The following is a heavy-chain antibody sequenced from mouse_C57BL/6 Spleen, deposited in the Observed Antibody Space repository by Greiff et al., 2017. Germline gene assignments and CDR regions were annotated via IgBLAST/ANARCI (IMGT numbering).Heavy chain of an antibody. CDR3: TSWGLLRDYYAMDY. D-gene: IGHD1-1*01. Sequence: EVQLQESGAELVRPGASVKLSCTASGFNIKDYYMHWVKQRPEQGLEWIGRIDPEDGDTEYAPKFQGKATMTADTSSNTAYLQLSSLTSEDTAVYYCTSWGLLRDYYAMDYWGQGTSVTVSS. J-gene: IGHJ4*01. CDR1: GFNIKDYY. CDR2: IDPEDGDT. V-gene: IGHV14-1*01.